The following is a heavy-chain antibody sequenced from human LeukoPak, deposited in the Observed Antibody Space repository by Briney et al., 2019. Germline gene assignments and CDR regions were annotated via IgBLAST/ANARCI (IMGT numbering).Heavy chain of an antibody. CDR1: GFTFGEYV. CDR2: IRSKAYGGTT. D-gene: IGHD2-2*01. Sequence: GGSLRLSCTASGFTFGEYVMSWVRQAPGKGLEWVGFIRSKAYGGTTKNAASVKGRFTISRDDSRSIAYLQMNSLKTEDTAVYYCTTDRLVVPAAKAYYFDYWGQGTLVTVSS. CDR3: TTDRLVVPAAKAYYFDY. J-gene: IGHJ4*02. V-gene: IGHV3-49*04.